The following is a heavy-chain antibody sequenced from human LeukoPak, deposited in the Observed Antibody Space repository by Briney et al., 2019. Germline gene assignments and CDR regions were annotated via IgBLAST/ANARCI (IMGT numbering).Heavy chain of an antibody. CDR3: ARVRHGSGWDLFFDY. J-gene: IGHJ4*02. D-gene: IGHD6-19*01. CDR2: IYDSGNT. V-gene: IGHV4-59*01. Sequence: PSETLSLSCSVSGASLSDYYWSWLRQPPGKGLEWIGHIYDSGNTYYNPSFKSRVIILEDTSKNQFSLSLTSVTAADTAVYYCARVRHGSGWDLFFDYWGQGAPATVPS. CDR1: GASLSDYY.